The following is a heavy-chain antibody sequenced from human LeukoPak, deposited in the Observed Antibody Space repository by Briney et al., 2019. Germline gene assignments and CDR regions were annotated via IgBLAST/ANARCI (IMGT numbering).Heavy chain of an antibody. CDR1: GFTFDDYW. Sequence: GGSLRLSCGASGFTFDDYWMSWVRQAPGQGLEWVANINQDGSEKYYLDSAKGRFTISRDNAKNSLYLQMNSLRAEDTALYYCARLRKDTVVVPGAMRDTYYFDYWGQGTLVTVSS. CDR2: INQDGSEK. CDR3: ARLRKDTVVVPGAMRDTYYFDY. V-gene: IGHV3-7*01. D-gene: IGHD2-2*01. J-gene: IGHJ4*02.